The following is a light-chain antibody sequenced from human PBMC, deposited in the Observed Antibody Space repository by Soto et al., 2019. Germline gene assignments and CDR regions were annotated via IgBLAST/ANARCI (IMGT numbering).Light chain of an antibody. Sequence: ELVMTQSPATLSVSPGERVTLSCRASQSVSSYLAWYQQEPGQTPRLLIYGASTRATGVPARFSGSGSETDFTLTISSLLSEDLAVYYCQQYNNWPPTFGGGTKVEIK. CDR1: QSVSSY. CDR2: GAS. CDR3: QQYNNWPPT. V-gene: IGKV3-15*01. J-gene: IGKJ4*01.